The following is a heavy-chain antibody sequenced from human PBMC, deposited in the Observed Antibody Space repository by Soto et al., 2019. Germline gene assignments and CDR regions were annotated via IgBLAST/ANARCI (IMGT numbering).Heavy chain of an antibody. Sequence: QVQLQESGPGLVKPSQTLYLTCNVSGASIRNSAYYWSWVRQHPGKGLEWIGSIYYSGNTYYNPXLXGXXTISVHTSKNQFSLKVTSMTAADTAVYYCARGVSSWGQGTLVTVSS. CDR1: GASIRNSAYY. V-gene: IGHV4-31*01. D-gene: IGHD2-8*01. CDR3: ARGVSS. CDR2: IYYSGNT. J-gene: IGHJ5*02.